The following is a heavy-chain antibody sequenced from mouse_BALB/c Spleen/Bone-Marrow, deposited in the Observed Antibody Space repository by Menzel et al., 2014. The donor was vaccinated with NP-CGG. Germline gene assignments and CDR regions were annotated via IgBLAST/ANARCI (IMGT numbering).Heavy chain of an antibody. CDR2: INPSNGGT. J-gene: IGHJ1*01. CDR1: GYTFSSYY. Sequence: VQLQQSGAELVKPGASVKLSCKASGYTFSSYYMYWVKQRPGQGLEWIGEINPSNGGTKFNEKFKSKATLTVDKSSSTAYMQLSSLTSDDSAVYYCTRSNYGYWYFDVWGAGTTVTVSS. CDR3: TRSNYGYWYFDV. V-gene: IGHV1S81*02. D-gene: IGHD1-1*01.